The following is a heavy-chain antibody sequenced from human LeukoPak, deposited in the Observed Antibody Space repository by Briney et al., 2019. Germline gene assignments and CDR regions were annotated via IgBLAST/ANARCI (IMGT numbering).Heavy chain of an antibody. D-gene: IGHD6-19*01. CDR2: ISNSGSTI. J-gene: IGHJ3*02. Sequence: GGSRRLSCAASGFTFSSYEMNWVPQAPGKGLEWISYISNSGSTIYYAASVKGRFTISRANAKNSLYLQMNSLRAEDTAIYYCAREYSSGWYSFGDAFDIWGQGTMVTVSS. CDR1: GFTFSSYE. CDR3: AREYSSGWYSFGDAFDI. V-gene: IGHV3-48*03.